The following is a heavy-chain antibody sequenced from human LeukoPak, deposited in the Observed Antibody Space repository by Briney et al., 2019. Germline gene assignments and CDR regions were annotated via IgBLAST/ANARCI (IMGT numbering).Heavy chain of an antibody. V-gene: IGHV3-21*01. CDR2: ISSSSSYI. D-gene: IGHD5-24*01. Sequence: KPGGSLTLSCAASGFTFSSYSMNWVRQAPGKGLEWVSSISSSSSYIYYADSVKGRFTISRDNAKNSLYLQMNSLRAEDTAVYYCARDRDGYNSEASDYWGQGTLVTVSS. J-gene: IGHJ4*02. CDR3: ARDRDGYNSEASDY. CDR1: GFTFSSYS.